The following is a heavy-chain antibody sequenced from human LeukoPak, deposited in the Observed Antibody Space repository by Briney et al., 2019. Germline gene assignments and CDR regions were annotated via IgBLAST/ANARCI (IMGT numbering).Heavy chain of an antibody. CDR1: GFTFSNYP. CDR3: AKDSPLLTI. J-gene: IGHJ3*02. CDR2: ISGSGGST. V-gene: IGHV3-23*01. Sequence: GGSLRLSCAASGFTFSNYPMSWVRQAPGKGLEWVSVISGSGGSTYYADSVKGRFTISRDNSKNTLYLQMNSLRAEDTATYYCAKDSPLLTIWGQGTMVTVSS.